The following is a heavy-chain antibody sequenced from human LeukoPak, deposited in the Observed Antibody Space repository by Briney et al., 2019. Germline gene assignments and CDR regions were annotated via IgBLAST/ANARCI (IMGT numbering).Heavy chain of an antibody. CDR2: FDPEDGET. Sequence: ASVQVSCKVSGYTLTELSMHWVRPAAGKGLEWMGGFDPEDGETIYAQKFQGRVTMTEDTSTDTAYMELSSLRSEDTAVYYCATTRGYSYALDYWGQGTLVTVSS. V-gene: IGHV1-24*01. J-gene: IGHJ4*02. D-gene: IGHD5-18*01. CDR1: GYTLTELS. CDR3: ATTRGYSYALDY.